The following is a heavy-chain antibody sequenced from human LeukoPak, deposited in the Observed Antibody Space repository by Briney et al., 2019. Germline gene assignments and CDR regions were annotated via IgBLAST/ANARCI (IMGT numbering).Heavy chain of an antibody. CDR3: AKDLKPAYYYGSGSINY. D-gene: IGHD3-10*01. Sequence: QPGGSLRLSCAASGFTFSSYSMNWVRQAPGKGLEWVAFIQYDGSNKYDADSVKGRFTISRDNSKNTLYLQMNSLRAEDTAMYYCAKDLKPAYYYGSGSINYWGQGTLVTVSS. J-gene: IGHJ4*02. CDR1: GFTFSSYS. CDR2: IQYDGSNK. V-gene: IGHV3-30*02.